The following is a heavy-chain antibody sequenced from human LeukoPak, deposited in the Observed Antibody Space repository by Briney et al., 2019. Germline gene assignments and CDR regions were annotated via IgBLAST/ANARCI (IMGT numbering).Heavy chain of an antibody. Sequence: GASVRVSCKVSGYTLTELSMHWVRQAPGKGLEGMGGFDPEDGETIYAQKFQGRVTITEDTSTDTAYMELSSLRSEDTAVYYCATDVVRGVSTDYWGQGTLVTVSS. V-gene: IGHV1-24*01. CDR1: GYTLTELS. D-gene: IGHD3-10*01. J-gene: IGHJ4*02. CDR3: ATDVVRGVSTDY. CDR2: FDPEDGET.